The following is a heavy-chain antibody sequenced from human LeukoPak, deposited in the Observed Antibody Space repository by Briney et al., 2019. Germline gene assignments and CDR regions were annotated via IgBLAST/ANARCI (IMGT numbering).Heavy chain of an antibody. Sequence: KTGGSLRLSCAASGFTFSSYGMHWVRQAPGKGLEWVAFIRYDGSNKYYADSVKGRFTISRDNAKNSLYLQMNSLRAEDTAVYYCARDIVGVSPTRPDAFDIWGQGTMVTVSS. CDR1: GFTFSSYG. J-gene: IGHJ3*02. CDR3: ARDIVGVSPTRPDAFDI. V-gene: IGHV3-30*02. CDR2: IRYDGSNK. D-gene: IGHD1-26*01.